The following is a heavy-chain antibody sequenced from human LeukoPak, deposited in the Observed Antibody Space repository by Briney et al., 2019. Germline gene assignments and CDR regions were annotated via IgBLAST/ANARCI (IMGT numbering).Heavy chain of an antibody. CDR3: AKDSPVCSY. CDR2: ISDSGDAT. D-gene: IGHD3-10*02. Sequence: PGESLRLTCAASGFTFSSRAMSWVRQAPGKGLEWVSAISDSGDATYYADFVKGRFTISRDDSKNTLYLQMYSLRAEDTAVYYCAKDSPVCSYWGQGTLVTVSS. V-gene: IGHV3-23*01. CDR1: GFTFSSRA. J-gene: IGHJ4*02.